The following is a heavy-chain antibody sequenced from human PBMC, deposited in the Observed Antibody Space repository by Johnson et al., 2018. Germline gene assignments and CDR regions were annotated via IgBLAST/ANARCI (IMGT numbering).Heavy chain of an antibody. CDR1: GYTFTSYY. CDR3: ARGLAPSGSYRVYYYGMDV. CDR2: INPSGGST. D-gene: IGHD1-26*01. Sequence: QVQLVQSGAEVKKPGASVKVSCKASGYTFTSYYMHWVRQAPGQGLEWMGIINPSGGSTSYAQKFQGRVTMTRDTSTSTVYMELSSLGSEDTAVYYCARGLAPSGSYRVYYYGMDVWGQGTTVTVSS. J-gene: IGHJ6*02. V-gene: IGHV1-46*01.